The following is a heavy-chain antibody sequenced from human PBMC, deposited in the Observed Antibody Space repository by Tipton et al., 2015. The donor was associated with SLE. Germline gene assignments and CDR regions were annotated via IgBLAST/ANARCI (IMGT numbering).Heavy chain of an antibody. Sequence: SLRLSCAASGFTFSSYSMNWVRQAPGKGLEWVANIKEDGSDKNYVDSVKGRLTISRDNAKNALYLQMNSLTDEDTAMYFCARETTSGAFDIWGPGTMVTVYS. CDR2: IKEDGSDK. J-gene: IGHJ3*02. D-gene: IGHD4-11*01. CDR3: ARETTSGAFDI. V-gene: IGHV3-7*01. CDR1: GFTFSSYS.